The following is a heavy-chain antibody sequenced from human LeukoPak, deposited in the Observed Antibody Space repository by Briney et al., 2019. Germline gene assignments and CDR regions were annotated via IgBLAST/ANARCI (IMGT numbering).Heavy chain of an antibody. V-gene: IGHV3-9*01. CDR2: ISWNSGSI. J-gene: IGHJ4*02. CDR3: AKDGAYSVSYFGLDY. D-gene: IGHD1-26*01. CDR1: GFTFDDYA. Sequence: GGSLRLSCAASGFTFDDYAMHWVRQAPGKGLEWVSGISWNSGSIGYADSVKGRFTISRDNAKNSLYLQMNSLRAEDTALYYCAKDGAYSVSYFGLDYWGQGTLVSVSS.